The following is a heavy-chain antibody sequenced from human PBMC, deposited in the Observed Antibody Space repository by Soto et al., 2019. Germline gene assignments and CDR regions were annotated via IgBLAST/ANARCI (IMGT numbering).Heavy chain of an antibody. Sequence: SETLSLTCTVSGGSISSSSYYWGWIRQPPGKGLEWIGSIYYSGSTYYNPSLKSRVTISVDTSKNQFSLKLSSVTAADTAVYYCAREIHLTDNWFDPWGQGTLVTVYS. CDR1: GGSISSSSYY. D-gene: IGHD5-18*01. J-gene: IGHJ5*02. CDR3: AREIHLTDNWFDP. CDR2: IYYSGST. V-gene: IGHV4-39*02.